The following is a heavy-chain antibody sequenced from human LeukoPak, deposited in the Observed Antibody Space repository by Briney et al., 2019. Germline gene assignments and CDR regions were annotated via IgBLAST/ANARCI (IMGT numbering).Heavy chain of an antibody. CDR2: IYTSGST. D-gene: IGHD3-9*01. V-gene: IGHV4-4*07. CDR3: ARAGLYYDILTGHDAFDI. Sequence: PSETLSLTCTVSGGSISSYYWSWIRQPAGKGLELIGRIYTSGSTNYNPSLKSRVTMSVDTSKNQFSLKLSSVTAAATAVYYCARAGLYYDILTGHDAFDIWGQGTMVTVSS. J-gene: IGHJ3*02. CDR1: GGSISSYY.